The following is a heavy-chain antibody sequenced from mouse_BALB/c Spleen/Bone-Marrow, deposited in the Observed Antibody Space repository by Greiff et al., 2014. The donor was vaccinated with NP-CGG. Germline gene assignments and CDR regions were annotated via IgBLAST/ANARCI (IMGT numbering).Heavy chain of an antibody. CDR1: GYTFTSYW. J-gene: IGHJ2*01. CDR2: IFPGTGTT. V-gene: IGHV1S132*01. CDR3: ARKGISTVIATAYYFDY. D-gene: IGHD2-4*01. Sequence: QVQLQQPGAELVKPGASVKLSCKTSGYTFTSYWIQWVKPRPGQGLGWLGEIFPGTGTTYYNEKFKDKATLTIDTSSSTAYMQLSSLTSEDSAVYFCARKGISTVIATAYYFDYWGQGSTLTVSS.